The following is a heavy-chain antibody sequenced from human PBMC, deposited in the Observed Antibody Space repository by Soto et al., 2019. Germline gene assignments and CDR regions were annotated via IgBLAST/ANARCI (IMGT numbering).Heavy chain of an antibody. D-gene: IGHD2-8*02. J-gene: IGHJ4*02. CDR2: ISAYNGNT. CDR3: ARDTGFRSHY. V-gene: IGHV1-18*01. CDR1: GYTFTSYG. Sequence: QVQLVQSGAEVKKPGASVKVSCKASGYTFTSYGISWVRQAPGQGLEWIGWISAYNGNTNNAHKLQGRVTMPTDTSTSPAYIELRSLRSADTAVYYCARDTGFRSHYWGQGTMFTASS.